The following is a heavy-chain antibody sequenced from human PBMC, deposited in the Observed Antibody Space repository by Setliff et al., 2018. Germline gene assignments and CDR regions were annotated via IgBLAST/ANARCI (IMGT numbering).Heavy chain of an antibody. Sequence: SSETLSLTCTVSGGSVRSHYWSWIRHSPGKGLEWIGFIFYSGDTKSNPSLKSRVTMSVDTSKNQFSLQLSSVTAADTAVYYCARGGTFRYFDFWGQGALVTVSS. CDR2: IFYSGDT. CDR3: ARGGTFRYFDF. D-gene: IGHD5-12*01. J-gene: IGHJ4*02. CDR1: GGSVRSHY. V-gene: IGHV4-59*02.